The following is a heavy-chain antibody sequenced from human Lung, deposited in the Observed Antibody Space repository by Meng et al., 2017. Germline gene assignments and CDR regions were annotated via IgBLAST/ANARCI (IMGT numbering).Heavy chain of an antibody. D-gene: IGHD5-12*01. CDR1: GYTFTDYY. Sequence: QVQLVQSGAAVKKPGASVKVSCKASGYTFTDYYIHWVRQAPGQGLEWMGRINPNSGGTNYVQKFQGRVTMTRDTSISTAYMELTRLRSDDTAIYYCARENVGDGGYDFDFWGRGTLVTVSS. V-gene: IGHV1-2*06. CDR3: ARENVGDGGYDFDF. CDR2: INPNSGGT. J-gene: IGHJ4*02.